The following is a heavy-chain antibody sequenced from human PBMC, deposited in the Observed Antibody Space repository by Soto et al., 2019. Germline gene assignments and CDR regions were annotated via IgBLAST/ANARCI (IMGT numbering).Heavy chain of an antibody. D-gene: IGHD4-17*01. J-gene: IGHJ4*02. CDR1: GYTFAAYY. CDR2: INPTSGGT. CDR3: AIDPDNGDYWGYFFDS. Sequence: QVQLVQSGAEVKKPGASVKVSCKTSGYTFAAYYIHWIRQAPGQGLEWMGWINPTSGGTVYAQNFQDRVTMTRDTSISTAYMELRRLNSDDTAVYYCAIDPDNGDYWGYFFDSWGQGTPVTVSS. V-gene: IGHV1-2*02.